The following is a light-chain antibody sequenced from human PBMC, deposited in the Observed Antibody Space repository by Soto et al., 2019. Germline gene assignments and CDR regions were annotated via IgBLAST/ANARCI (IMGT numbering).Light chain of an antibody. CDR2: GAF. CDR3: QHYNSYSEA. CDR1: QSVSSN. V-gene: IGKV3-15*01. J-gene: IGKJ1*01. Sequence: DIVMTQSPVTLSVSAGDRFTISCRASQSVSSNLAWYQQKPGQAPSLLIYGAFTRATGIPARFSGTGSGTEFTLTISSLQSEDFATYYCQHYNSYSEAFGQGTKVDIK.